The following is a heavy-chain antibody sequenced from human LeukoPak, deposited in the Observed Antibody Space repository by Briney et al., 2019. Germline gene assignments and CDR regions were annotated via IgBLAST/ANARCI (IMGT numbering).Heavy chain of an antibody. CDR2: IRYDGSNK. J-gene: IGHJ4*02. Sequence: GGSLRLSCAASGFTFSSYGMHWVRQAPGKGLEWVAFIRYDGSNKYYADSVKGRFTISRDNAKNSLYLQMNSLRAEDTAVYYCARGPGDYDFWSGPYWGQGTLVTLSS. V-gene: IGHV3-30*02. CDR1: GFTFSSYG. CDR3: ARGPGDYDFWSGPY. D-gene: IGHD3-3*01.